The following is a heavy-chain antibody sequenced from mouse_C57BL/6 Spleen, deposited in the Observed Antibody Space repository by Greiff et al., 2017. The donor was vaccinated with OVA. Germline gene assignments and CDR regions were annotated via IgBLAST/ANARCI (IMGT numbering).Heavy chain of an antibody. CDR2: INPSSGYT. J-gene: IGHJ4*01. V-gene: IGHV1-4*01. D-gene: IGHD2-5*01. Sequence: QLQESGAELARPGASVKMSCKASGYTFTSYTMHWVKQRPGQGLEWIGYINPSSGYTKYNQKFKDKATLTADKSSSTAYMQLSSLTSEDSAVYYCARSRSNIVDYWGQGTSVTVSS. CDR3: ARSRSNIVDY. CDR1: GYTFTSYT.